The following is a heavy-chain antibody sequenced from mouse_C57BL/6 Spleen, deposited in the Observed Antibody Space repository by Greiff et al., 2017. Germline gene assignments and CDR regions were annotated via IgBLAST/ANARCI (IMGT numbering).Heavy chain of an antibody. CDR2: IYPSDSET. Sequence: QVQLQQPGAELVRPGSSVKLSCKASGYTFTSYWMDWVKQRPGQGLEWIGNIYPSDSETHYNQKFKDKATLTVDKSSSTAYMQLSSLTSEDSAVYYCARAYSNNYYAMDYWGQGTSVTVSS. V-gene: IGHV1-61*01. CDR1: GYTFTSYW. J-gene: IGHJ4*01. CDR3: ARAYSNNYYAMDY. D-gene: IGHD2-5*01.